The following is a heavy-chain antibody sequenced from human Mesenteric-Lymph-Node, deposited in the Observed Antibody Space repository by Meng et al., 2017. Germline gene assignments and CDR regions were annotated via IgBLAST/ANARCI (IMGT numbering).Heavy chain of an antibody. CDR1: GFSISQGYY. Sequence: GGSLRLSCDVSGFSISQGYYWAWFRQPPGEGLEWVANIKQDGSEKYYVDSVKGRFTISRDNAQRSLYLQIDSLRVEDSAVYYCVGDSLVDGSGKYIGKGDFWGQGTLVTVSS. CDR3: VGDSLVDGSGKYIGKGDF. J-gene: IGHJ4*02. D-gene: IGHD3-10*01. V-gene: IGHV3-7*01. CDR2: IKQDGSEK.